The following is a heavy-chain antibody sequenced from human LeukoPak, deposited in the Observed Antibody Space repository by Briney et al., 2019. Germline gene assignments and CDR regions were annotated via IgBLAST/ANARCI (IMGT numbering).Heavy chain of an antibody. CDR1: GYTFTGYY. J-gene: IGHJ4*02. D-gene: IGHD3-3*01. CDR3: ARDNDFWSGLYYFDY. CDR2: INPNNGGT. V-gene: IGHV1-2*02. Sequence: ASVKVSCKASGYTFTGYYMHWVRQAPGQGLEWMGWINPNNGGTNYAQKFQGRVTMTRDTSISTAYMELSRLRSDDTAVYYCARDNDFWSGLYYFDYWGQGTLVTVSS.